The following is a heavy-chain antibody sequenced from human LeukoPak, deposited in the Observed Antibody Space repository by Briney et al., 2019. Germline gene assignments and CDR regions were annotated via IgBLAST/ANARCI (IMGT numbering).Heavy chain of an antibody. J-gene: IGHJ5*02. D-gene: IGHD1-1*01. CDR2: ISSSSSYI. V-gene: IGHV3-21*01. CDR1: GFTFDDYG. Sequence: GGSLRLSCAASGFTFDDYGMSWVRQAPGKGLEWVSSISSSSSYIYYADSVKGRFTISRDNAKNSLYLQMNSLRAEDTAVYYCARDLETRGPPRFDPWGQGTLVTVSS. CDR3: ARDLETRGPPRFDP.